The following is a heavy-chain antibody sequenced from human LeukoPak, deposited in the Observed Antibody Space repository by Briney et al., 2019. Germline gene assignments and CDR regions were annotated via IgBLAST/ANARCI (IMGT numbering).Heavy chain of an antibody. CDR3: ARGNNYDSGDYYSWFDP. CDR2: IIPILGIA. V-gene: IGHV1-69*04. J-gene: IGHJ5*02. D-gene: IGHD3-22*01. Sequence: ASVKVSCKASGYTFTSYGISWVRQAPGQGLEWMGRIIPILGIANYAQKFQGRVTITADESTSTAYMELSSLRSEDTAVYYCARGNNYDSGDYYSWFDPWGQGTLVIVSS. CDR1: GYTFTSYG.